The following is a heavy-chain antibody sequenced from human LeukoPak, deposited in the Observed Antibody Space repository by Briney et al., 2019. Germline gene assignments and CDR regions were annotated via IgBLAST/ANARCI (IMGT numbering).Heavy chain of an antibody. D-gene: IGHD6-6*01. Sequence: GASVKVSCKASGYTFTSYGISWVRQAPGQGLEWMGWMSAYNGNTNYEQKFQGRVTMTTDTSTNTAYVELRRLRSDDTAVYYCARRTYSRSSSIFDNWGQGTLVTVSS. CDR2: MSAYNGNT. V-gene: IGHV1-18*01. J-gene: IGHJ4*02. CDR1: GYTFTSYG. CDR3: ARRTYSRSSSIFDN.